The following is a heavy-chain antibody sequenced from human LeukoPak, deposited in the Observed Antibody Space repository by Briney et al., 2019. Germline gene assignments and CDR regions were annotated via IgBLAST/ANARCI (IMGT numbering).Heavy chain of an antibody. V-gene: IGHV4-59*01. J-gene: IGHJ4*02. CDR3: ARAGPVPTSDGGPIADS. D-gene: IGHD4-17*01. CDR1: GFTFSSYA. CDR2: ISYSGNT. Sequence: GSLRLSCAASGFTFSSYAMSWIRQPPGKGLEWIGYISYSGNTNYNPSLKSRVTMSVDTSNNEYSLKLRSVTPADTAVYYCARAGPVPTSDGGPIADSWGQGTLVTVSS.